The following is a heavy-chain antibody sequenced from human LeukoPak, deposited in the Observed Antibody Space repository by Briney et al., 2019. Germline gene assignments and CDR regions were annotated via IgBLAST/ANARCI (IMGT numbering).Heavy chain of an antibody. Sequence: GGSLRLSCAASGFTFNSYAMAWVRQAPGKGLEWVSSISGSGGSTFYADSMKGRFTISRDNSKNTLYLQMNSLRAEDTAVYYCQTYYAAGGGQGTLVTVSS. J-gene: IGHJ4*02. CDR1: GFTFNSYA. D-gene: IGHD3-3*01. V-gene: IGHV3-23*01. CDR2: ISGSGGST. CDR3: QTYYAAG.